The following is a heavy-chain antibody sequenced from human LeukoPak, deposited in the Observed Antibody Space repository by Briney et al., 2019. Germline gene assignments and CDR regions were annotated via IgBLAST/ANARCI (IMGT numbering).Heavy chain of an antibody. J-gene: IGHJ6*03. CDR3: ARERQFGSYYYYMDV. CDR2: INWNGGST. D-gene: IGHD3-10*01. Sequence: PGGSLRLSCAASGFTFSNYWMSWVRQPPGKGPEWVSGINWNGGSTGYAGSVMGRFTISRDNAKNSLYLQMNSLRAEDTALYHCARERQFGSYYYYMDVWGKGTTVTVSS. CDR1: GFTFSNYW. V-gene: IGHV3-20*01.